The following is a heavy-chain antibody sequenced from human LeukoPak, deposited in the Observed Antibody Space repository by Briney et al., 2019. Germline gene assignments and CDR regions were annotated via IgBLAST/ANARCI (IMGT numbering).Heavy chain of an antibody. CDR3: ARHYYDSGIQYFQH. CDR1: GGSMSSYY. J-gene: IGHJ1*01. V-gene: IGHV4-59*01. Sequence: SETLSLTCTVSGGSMSSYYWSWIRQPPGKGLEWIGYIYNSGGTNYNPSLKSRVTISADTSKNQFSPKLSSVTAADAAMYYCARHYYDSGIQYFQHWGQGTLVTVSS. CDR2: IYNSGGT. D-gene: IGHD3-10*01.